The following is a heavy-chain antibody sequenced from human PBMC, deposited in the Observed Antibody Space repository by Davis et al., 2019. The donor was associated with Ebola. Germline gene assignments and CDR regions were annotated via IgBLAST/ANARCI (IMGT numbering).Heavy chain of an antibody. V-gene: IGHV4-59*08. D-gene: IGHD3-3*01. CDR2: IYYSGST. CDR1: GGSISSYY. Sequence: SETLSLTCTVFGGSISSYYWSWIRQPPGKGLEWIGYIYYSGSTNYNPSLKSRVTISVDTSKNQFSLKLSSVTAADTAVYYCARHDYDFWSGYTENWFDPWGQGTLVTVSS. J-gene: IGHJ5*02. CDR3: ARHDYDFWSGYTENWFDP.